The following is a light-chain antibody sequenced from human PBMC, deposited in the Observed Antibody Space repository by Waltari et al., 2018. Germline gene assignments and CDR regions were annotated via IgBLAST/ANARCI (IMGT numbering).Light chain of an antibody. CDR3: SSYAGSNNAFV. CDR2: EVS. J-gene: IGLJ1*01. CDR1: SSDVGGYNY. Sequence: QSALTQPPSASGSPGQSVTISCTGTSSDVGGYNYVSWYQQYPGKAPKLMIYEVSKRPAGVPDRCSGSKSGNTASLTVSGLQAEDEADYYCSSYAGSNNAFVFGTGTKVTVL. V-gene: IGLV2-8*01.